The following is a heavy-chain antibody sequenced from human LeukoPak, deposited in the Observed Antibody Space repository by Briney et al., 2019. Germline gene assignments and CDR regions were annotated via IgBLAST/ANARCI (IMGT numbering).Heavy chain of an antibody. Sequence: PGGSLRLSYAASGFTFSSYEMNWVRQAPGKGLEWVSYISSSGSTIYYADSVKGRFTISGDNAKNSLYLQMNSLRAEDTAVYYCARDDYSNFGAYWGQGTLVTVSS. CDR2: ISSSGSTI. V-gene: IGHV3-48*03. CDR1: GFTFSSYE. CDR3: ARDDYSNFGAY. J-gene: IGHJ4*02. D-gene: IGHD4-11*01.